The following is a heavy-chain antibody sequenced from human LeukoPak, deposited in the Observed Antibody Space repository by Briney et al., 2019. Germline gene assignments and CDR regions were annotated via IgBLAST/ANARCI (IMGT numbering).Heavy chain of an antibody. CDR1: GFTFSSYA. J-gene: IGHJ3*02. CDR3: AKGKLAYCGGDCHDAFDI. D-gene: IGHD2-21*01. Sequence: PGGSLRLSCAASGFTFSSYAMSWVRQAPGKGLEWVSAISGSGGSTYYADSVKGRFTISRDNSKNTLYLQMNSLRAEDTAVYYCAKGKLAYCGGDCHDAFDIWGQGTMVTVSS. V-gene: IGHV3-23*01. CDR2: ISGSGGST.